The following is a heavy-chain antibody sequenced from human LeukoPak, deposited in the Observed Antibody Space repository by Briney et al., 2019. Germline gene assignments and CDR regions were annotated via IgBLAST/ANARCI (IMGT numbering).Heavy chain of an antibody. Sequence: GGSLRLSCTASGFSVSANYLSWVRQAPGKGLEWVSVIHNGGDTYYADSVKGRFTISRDNSKNTLYLQMNSLRAEDTVVYYCARERYCSGASCPNSNRYFDFWGQGTLVTVSS. CDR1: GFSVSANY. J-gene: IGHJ4*02. D-gene: IGHD2-15*01. CDR3: ARERYCSGASCPNSNRYFDF. CDR2: IHNGGDT. V-gene: IGHV3-66*02.